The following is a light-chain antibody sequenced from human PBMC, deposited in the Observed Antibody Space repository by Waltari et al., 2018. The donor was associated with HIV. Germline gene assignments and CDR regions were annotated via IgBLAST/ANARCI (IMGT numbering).Light chain of an antibody. CDR1: QRVLYSSNNKNY. V-gene: IGKV4-1*01. J-gene: IGKJ2*01. CDR3: QQYYSTPDT. CDR2: WAS. Sequence: DIVMTQSPDYLAVSLGERATINCKSSQRVLYSSNNKNYLAWYQQKPGQPPKLLIYWASTRESGVPDRFSGSGSGTDFTLTISSLQAEDVAVYYCQQYYSTPDTFGQGTKLEI.